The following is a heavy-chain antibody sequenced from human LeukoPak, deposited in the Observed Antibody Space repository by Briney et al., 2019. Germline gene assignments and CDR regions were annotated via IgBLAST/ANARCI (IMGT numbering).Heavy chain of an antibody. J-gene: IGHJ3*02. CDR2: IYNGVNT. CDR3: ARDLYYDYVWGSYRYPDAFDI. Sequence: SETLSLTCTVSGASVSSASYWTWIRQPPGKGVEWIAHIYNGVNTNYNPSLKSRVTISVDTSKNQFSLKLSSVTAADTAVYYCARDLYYDYVWGSYRYPDAFDIWGQGTMVTVSS. D-gene: IGHD3-16*02. CDR1: GASVSSASY. V-gene: IGHV4-61*01.